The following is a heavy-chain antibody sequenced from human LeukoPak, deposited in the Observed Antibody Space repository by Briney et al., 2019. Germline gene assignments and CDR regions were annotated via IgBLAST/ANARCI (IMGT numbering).Heavy chain of an antibody. J-gene: IGHJ6*02. Sequence: PGGSLRLSCAASGFTFSTYDMNWDRQAPGKGLEWISYISSSSSPIYYADSVKGRFTISRDNAQNSLYLQLNSLRAEDTAVYYCAREGVGEAGTSHFYYGMDVWGQGTTVTVSS. D-gene: IGHD6-13*01. V-gene: IGHV3-48*01. CDR2: ISSSSSPI. CDR3: AREGVGEAGTSHFYYGMDV. CDR1: GFTFSTYD.